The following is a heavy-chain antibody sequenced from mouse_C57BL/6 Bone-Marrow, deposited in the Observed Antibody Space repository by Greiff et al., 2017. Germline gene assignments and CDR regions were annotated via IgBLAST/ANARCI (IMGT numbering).Heavy chain of an antibody. Sequence: QLQQPGAELVKPGASVKLSCKASGYTFTSYWMQWVKQRPGQGLEWIGEIDPSDSYTHYQPKFKGKATLTVDTSSSTAYMQLSSLTSEDSAVFDCARVEGNPRRDYWGQGTSVTVSS. CDR3: ARVEGNPRRDY. CDR1: GYTFTSYW. CDR2: IDPSDSYT. J-gene: IGHJ4*01. V-gene: IGHV1-50*01. D-gene: IGHD2-1*01.